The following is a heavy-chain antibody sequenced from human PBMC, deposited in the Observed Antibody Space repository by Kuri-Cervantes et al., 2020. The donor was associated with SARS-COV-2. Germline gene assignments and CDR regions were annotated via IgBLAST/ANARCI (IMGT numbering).Heavy chain of an antibody. J-gene: IGHJ5*02. V-gene: IGHV4-39*01. CDR3: ARQGGWSRDWFDP. CDR1: GGSISSSSYY. CDR2: IYYSGST. Sequence: GSLRLSCTVSGGSISSSSYYWGWIRQPPGKGLEWIGSIYYSGSTYYNPSLKSRVTISVDTSKNQFSLKLSSVTAADTAVYYCARQGGWSRDWFDPWGQGTLVTVSS. D-gene: IGHD6-19*01.